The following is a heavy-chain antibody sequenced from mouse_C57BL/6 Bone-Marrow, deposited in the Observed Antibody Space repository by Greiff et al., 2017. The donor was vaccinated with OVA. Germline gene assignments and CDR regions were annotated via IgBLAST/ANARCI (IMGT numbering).Heavy chain of an antibody. Sequence: VQLQESGAELVRPGASVTLSCKASGYTFTDYEMHWVKQTPVHGLEWIGAIDPETGGTAYNQKFKGKAILTADKSSSTAYMELRSLTSEDSAVYYCTRGVFITTVVATGGPWFAYWGQGTLVTVSA. D-gene: IGHD1-1*01. CDR1: GYTFTDYE. J-gene: IGHJ3*01. CDR2: IDPETGGT. CDR3: TRGVFITTVVATGGPWFAY. V-gene: IGHV1-15*01.